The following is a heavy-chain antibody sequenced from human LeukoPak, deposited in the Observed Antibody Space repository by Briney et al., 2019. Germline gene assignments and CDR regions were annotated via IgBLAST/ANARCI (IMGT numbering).Heavy chain of an antibody. Sequence: SLRLSCAASGFTFNNYAMNWVRQAPGKGLEWVSVISGSGGTTYYADSVKGRFTISRDSSKNTLYLQMNSLRAEDTAVYYCAKVSGGGLYYDGMDVWGQGTTVTVSS. V-gene: IGHV3-23*01. J-gene: IGHJ6*02. CDR1: GFTFNNYA. D-gene: IGHD1-14*01. CDR2: ISGSGGTT. CDR3: AKVSGGGLYYDGMDV.